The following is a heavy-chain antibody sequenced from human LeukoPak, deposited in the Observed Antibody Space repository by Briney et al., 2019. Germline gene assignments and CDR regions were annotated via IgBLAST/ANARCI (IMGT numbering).Heavy chain of an antibody. CDR3: AKYVSAKGPPYGLDV. CDR2: ISASGGST. V-gene: IGHV3-23*01. Sequence: AGSLRLSCAASEFTFSSYAMQWVRQAPGKGLEWVSGISASGGSTYYADSVKGRFTISRDNSKNTLYLQMNSLTAEDTAIYYCAKYVSAKGPPYGLDVWGQGTTVTVSS. D-gene: IGHD2/OR15-2a*01. J-gene: IGHJ6*02. CDR1: EFTFSSYA.